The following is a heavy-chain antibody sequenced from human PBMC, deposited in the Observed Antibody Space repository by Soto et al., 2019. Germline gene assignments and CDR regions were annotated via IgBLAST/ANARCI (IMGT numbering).Heavy chain of an antibody. CDR1: GFTFNNYA. D-gene: IGHD3-22*01. J-gene: IGHJ6*02. CDR3: AKDSYNSTFPYHGKDV. CDR2: ISGSGGST. Sequence: GGSLRLSCTASGFTFNNYAMNWVRQAPGKGLEWVSAISGSGGSTYYAVSVRGRFTISRDNSKNTLFLQMNSLRAGDTAVYYCAKDSYNSTFPYHGKDVWGQGTTVTVSS. V-gene: IGHV3-23*01.